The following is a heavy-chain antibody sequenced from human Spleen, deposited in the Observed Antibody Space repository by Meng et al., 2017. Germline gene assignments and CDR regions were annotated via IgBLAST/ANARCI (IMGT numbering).Heavy chain of an antibody. D-gene: IGHD1-26*01. J-gene: IGHJ4*02. CDR1: GFTFNSFA. Sequence: GESPKISCTASGFTFNSFAMTWVRQAPGKGLEWVSFISGSGGTIYYADSVKGRFTISRDTSRNTLYLQMNSLRAEDTALYYCAKDRWSTEPGPLDYWGQGTLVTVSS. V-gene: IGHV3-23*01. CDR2: ISGSGGTI. CDR3: AKDRWSTEPGPLDY.